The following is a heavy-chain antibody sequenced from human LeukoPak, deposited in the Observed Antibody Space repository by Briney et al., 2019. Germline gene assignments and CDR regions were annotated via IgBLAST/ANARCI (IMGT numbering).Heavy chain of an antibody. J-gene: IGHJ6*02. CDR3: AKALSSTSGYTNGMDV. CDR1: GFTFSSYA. CDR2: ISYDGSNK. Sequence: GGSLRLSCAASGFTFSSYAMHWVRQAPGKGLEWVAVISYDGSNKYYADSVKGRFTISRDNSKNTLYLQMNSLRAEDTAVYYCAKALSSTSGYTNGMDVWGQGTTVTVSS. D-gene: IGHD2-2*02. V-gene: IGHV3-30*04.